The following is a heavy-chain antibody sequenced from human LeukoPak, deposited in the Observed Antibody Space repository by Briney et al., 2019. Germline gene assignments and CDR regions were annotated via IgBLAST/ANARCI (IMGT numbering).Heavy chain of an antibody. D-gene: IGHD3-10*01. V-gene: IGHV3-21*04. CDR3: ARRSELTYYYGSGSYYDY. Sequence: GGSLRLSCAASGFTFSSYSINWVRQAPGQGLEWVSSISSSSSYIYYADSVKGRFTISRDNSKNTLYLQMNSLRAEDTAVYYCARRSELTYYYGSGSYYDYWGQGTLVTVSS. CDR1: GFTFSSYS. CDR2: ISSSSSYI. J-gene: IGHJ4*02.